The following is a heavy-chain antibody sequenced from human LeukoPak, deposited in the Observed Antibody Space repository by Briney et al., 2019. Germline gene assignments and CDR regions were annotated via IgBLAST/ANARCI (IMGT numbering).Heavy chain of an antibody. V-gene: IGHV4-38-2*02. J-gene: IGHJ6*03. CDR1: GYSISSGYY. Sequence: TSETLSLTCTVSGYSISSGYYWGGIRQPPGKGLEWIGSIYHSGSTYYNPSLKSRVTISVDTSKNQFSLQLSSVTAAATAVYYCARAFLARYENYYYYMDVWGKGTTVTVSS. CDR3: ARAFLARYENYYYYMDV. CDR2: IYHSGST. D-gene: IGHD3-16*02.